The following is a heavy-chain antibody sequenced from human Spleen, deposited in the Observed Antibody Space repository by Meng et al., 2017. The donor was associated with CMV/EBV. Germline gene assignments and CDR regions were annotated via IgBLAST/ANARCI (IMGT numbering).Heavy chain of an antibody. CDR2: ISSSSSTI. D-gene: IGHD3-3*01. Sequence: GESLKISCAASGFTFSSYSMNWVRQAPGKGLEWVSYISSSSSTIYYADSVKGRFTISRDNAKNSLYLQMNSLRAEDTAVYYCARGVRGTSIFGLVTPSPFDSWGQGSLVTVSS. CDR1: GFTFSSYS. J-gene: IGHJ4*02. V-gene: IGHV3-48*04. CDR3: ARGVRGTSIFGLVTPSPFDS.